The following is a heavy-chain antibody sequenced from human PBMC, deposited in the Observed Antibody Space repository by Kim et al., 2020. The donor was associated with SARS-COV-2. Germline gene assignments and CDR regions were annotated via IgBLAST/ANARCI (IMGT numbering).Heavy chain of an antibody. V-gene: IGHV1-24*01. Sequence: EDGETIYAQKFQGRVTMTEDTSTDTAYMELSSLRSEDTAVYYCATDSGDYWGQGTLVTVSS. D-gene: IGHD5-12*01. J-gene: IGHJ4*02. CDR2: EDGET. CDR3: ATDSGDY.